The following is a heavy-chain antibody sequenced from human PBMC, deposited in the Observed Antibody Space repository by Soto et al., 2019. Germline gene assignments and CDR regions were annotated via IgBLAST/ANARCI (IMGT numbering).Heavy chain of an antibody. J-gene: IGHJ3*02. D-gene: IGHD1-1*01. CDR1: GFTFDDYT. Sequence: GGSLRLSCAASGFTFDDYTMHWVRQAPGKGLEWVSLISWDGGSTYYADSVKGRFTISRDNSKNSLYLQMNSLRTEDTALYYCAKDIQRTASLAAFDIWGQGTMVTVSS. CDR3: AKDIQRTASLAAFDI. V-gene: IGHV3-43*01. CDR2: ISWDGGST.